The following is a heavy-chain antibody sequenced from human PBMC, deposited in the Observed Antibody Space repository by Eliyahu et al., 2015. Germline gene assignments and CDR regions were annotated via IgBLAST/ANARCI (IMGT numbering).Heavy chain of an antibody. D-gene: IGHD6-19*01. Sequence: EVQLVESGGGLVQPGGSLXLSCAAXGFTFSXYWINXGRXAPGKGLVWVSRINSDGSSTSYADSVKGRFTISRDNAKNTLYLQMNSLRAEDTAVYYCARDQWLWVSGYYYYGMDVWGQGTTVTVSS. CDR3: ARDQWLWVSGYYYYGMDV. J-gene: IGHJ6*02. CDR1: GFTFSXYW. CDR2: INSDGSST. V-gene: IGHV3-74*01.